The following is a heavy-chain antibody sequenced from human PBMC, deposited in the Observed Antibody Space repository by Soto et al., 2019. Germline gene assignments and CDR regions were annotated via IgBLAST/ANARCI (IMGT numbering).Heavy chain of an antibody. CDR1: GGSISSGGYY. J-gene: IGHJ6*03. Sequence: SETLSLTCTVSGGSISSGGYYWSWIRQHPGKGLEWIGYIYYSGSTYYNPSLKSRVTISVDTSKNQFSLKLSSVTAADTAVYYCARDREIWFGEPSSPQYYYYYMDVWGKGTTVTVSS. D-gene: IGHD3-10*01. CDR3: ARDREIWFGEPSSPQYYYYYMDV. V-gene: IGHV4-31*03. CDR2: IYYSGST.